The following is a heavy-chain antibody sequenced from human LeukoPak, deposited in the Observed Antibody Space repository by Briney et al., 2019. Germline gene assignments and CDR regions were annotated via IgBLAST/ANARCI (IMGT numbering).Heavy chain of an antibody. CDR2: INHSGST. CDR1: GGSFSGYY. Sequence: SETLSLTCAVYGGSFSGYYWSWIRQPPGKGLEWIGEINHSGSTYYNPSLKSRVTISVDTSKNQFSLKLSSVTAADTAVYYCARSSQGNWFDPWGQGTLVTVSS. V-gene: IGHV4-34*09. CDR3: ARSSQGNWFDP. J-gene: IGHJ5*02.